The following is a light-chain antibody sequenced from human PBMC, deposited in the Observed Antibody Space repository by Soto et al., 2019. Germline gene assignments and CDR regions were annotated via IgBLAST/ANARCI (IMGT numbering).Light chain of an antibody. CDR2: AAS. CDR3: LQHNSYPWT. J-gene: IGKJ1*01. Sequence: DVRLTQSPCPLAASVGHRDAISCRASQGIVNSLGWYQQKPGKAPKRLIYAASSLQSGVPSRFSGSGSGTEFTLTISSLQPEDFETYYCLQHNSYPWTFGQGTKGDIK. V-gene: IGKV1-17*01. CDR1: QGIVNS.